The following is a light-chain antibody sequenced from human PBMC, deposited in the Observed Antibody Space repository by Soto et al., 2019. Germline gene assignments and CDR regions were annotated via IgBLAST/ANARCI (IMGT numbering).Light chain of an antibody. J-gene: IGKJ5*01. V-gene: IGKV3-11*01. CDR1: QSVSSY. CDR3: QQSSNWPTIT. Sequence: EILLTQSPSSLSLSPGESVPLSCRASQSVSSYLAWYQPKPWQAPRVLIYAASTRANGIPARFSGSGYGTDFTLTINNLEPEDFATYYGQQSSNWPTITFGQGTRLEIK. CDR2: AAS.